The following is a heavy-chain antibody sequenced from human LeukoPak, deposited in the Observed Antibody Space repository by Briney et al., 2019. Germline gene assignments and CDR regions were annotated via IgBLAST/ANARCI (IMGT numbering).Heavy chain of an antibody. D-gene: IGHD6-13*01. CDR1: GYTFTGYY. CDR3: AREGASIAAAEANYFDY. J-gene: IGHJ4*02. Sequence: GGSVKVSCKASGYTFTGYYMHWVRQAPGQGLEWMGWINPNSGGTNYAQKFQGRVTMARDTSISTAYMELSRLRSDDTAVYYCAREGASIAAAEANYFDYWGQGTLVTVSS. CDR2: INPNSGGT. V-gene: IGHV1-2*02.